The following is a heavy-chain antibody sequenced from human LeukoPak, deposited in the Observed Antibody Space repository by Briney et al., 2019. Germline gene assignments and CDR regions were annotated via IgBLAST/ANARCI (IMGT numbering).Heavy chain of an antibody. D-gene: IGHD2-15*01. J-gene: IGHJ5*02. CDR1: GYTFTAYY. Sequence: ASVKVTCKASGYTFTAYYMHWVRQAPGQGLEWMGWINPNGGGTKYAQKFQGRVTMTRETSISTAYMELSSLAYDDTAVYYCARDTCNGGSCFNWFDPWGQGTLVTVSS. CDR2: INPNGGGT. V-gene: IGHV1-2*02. CDR3: ARDTCNGGSCFNWFDP.